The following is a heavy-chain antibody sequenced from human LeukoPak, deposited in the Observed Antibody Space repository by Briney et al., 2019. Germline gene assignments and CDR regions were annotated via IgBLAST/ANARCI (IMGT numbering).Heavy chain of an antibody. V-gene: IGHV3-48*03. D-gene: IGHD6-13*01. Sequence: GGSLRLSCAASGFTFSNYELNWVRQAPGKGLEWVSYISHSGRTIYSADSVKGRFTISRDNAKNSLYLQMNSLRAEDTAVYYCARGVGSSWPGWFDPWGQGTLVTVSA. CDR1: GFTFSNYE. J-gene: IGHJ5*02. CDR2: ISHSGRTI. CDR3: ARGVGSSWPGWFDP.